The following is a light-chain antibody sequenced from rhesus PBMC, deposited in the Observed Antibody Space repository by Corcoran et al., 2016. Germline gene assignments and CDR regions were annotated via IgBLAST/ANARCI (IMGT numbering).Light chain of an antibody. J-gene: IGKJ1*01. V-gene: IGKV1-74*01. CDR3: HRNDGAPWT. CDR2: KTS. CDR1: ENLNNY. Sequence: DIQLTQSPSSLSASVGDRVTITCRASENLNNYLHWYQQKPGQAPKLLISKTSTLQSGAPTRSSGSGSGTNYTFALRSLEPEDFATYYYHRNDGAPWTFGQGTKVDI.